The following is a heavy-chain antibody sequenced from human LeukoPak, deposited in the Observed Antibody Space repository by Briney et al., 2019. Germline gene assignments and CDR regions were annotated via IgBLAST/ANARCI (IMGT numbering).Heavy chain of an antibody. Sequence: SETLSLTCAVYGGSFSGYYWSWIRQPPGKGLEWIGEINHSGSTNYNPSLKSRVTISVDTSKNQFSLKLSSVTAADTALYYCARVYGYNFYYFDYWGQGILVTVSS. V-gene: IGHV4-34*01. CDR2: INHSGST. J-gene: IGHJ4*02. D-gene: IGHD5-24*01. CDR1: GGSFSGYY. CDR3: ARVYGYNFYYFDY.